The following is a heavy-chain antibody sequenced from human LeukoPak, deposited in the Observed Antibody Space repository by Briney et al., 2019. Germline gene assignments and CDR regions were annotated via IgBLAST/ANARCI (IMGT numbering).Heavy chain of an antibody. Sequence: SETLSLTCTVSGGSIGSYYWSWIRQPPGKGLEWIGYISYAGGNNYSPSLKSRVTISLDTSNNQFSLKLSSVTAADTAVYYCARVGDTSSYFYYFDYWGQGTLVTVSS. D-gene: IGHD3-22*01. CDR2: ISYAGGN. V-gene: IGHV4-59*01. J-gene: IGHJ4*02. CDR1: GGSIGSYY. CDR3: ARVGDTSSYFYYFDY.